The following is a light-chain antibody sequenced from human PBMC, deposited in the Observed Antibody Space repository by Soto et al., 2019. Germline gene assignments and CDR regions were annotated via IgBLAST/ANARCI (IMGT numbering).Light chain of an antibody. CDR1: QSISSW. Sequence: DIQMMQSPSTLSASVGDRVTITCRASQSISSWLAWYQQKPGKAPNLLIYKASSLESGFPSRFSGSGSGTEFTLPISSLQPDDFATYYCQHYNSYPLTFGGGTKVEIK. V-gene: IGKV1-5*03. J-gene: IGKJ4*01. CDR3: QHYNSYPLT. CDR2: KAS.